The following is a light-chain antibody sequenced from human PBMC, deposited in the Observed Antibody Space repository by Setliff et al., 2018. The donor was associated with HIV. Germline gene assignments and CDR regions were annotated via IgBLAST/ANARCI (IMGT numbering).Light chain of an antibody. J-gene: IGLJ1*01. V-gene: IGLV2-11*01. CDR1: SSDVGGYNY. Sequence: QSVLAQPRSVSGSPGQSVTISCTGTSSDVGGYNYVSWNQHLPGKAPKLMIYDVTKRPSGVPDRFSGSKSGNTASLTISGLQSEDEADYYCCSYAGSYTSLYVFGTGTKVTVL. CDR3: CSYAGSYTSLYV. CDR2: DVT.